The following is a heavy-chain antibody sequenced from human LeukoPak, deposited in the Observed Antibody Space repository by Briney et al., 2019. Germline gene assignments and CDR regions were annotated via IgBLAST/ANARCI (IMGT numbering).Heavy chain of an antibody. J-gene: IGHJ4*02. V-gene: IGHV3-11*01. Sequence: PGGSLRLSCAASGFSFSDYYMSWIRQAPGKGLEWISYITSSGSATYDADSVKGRFTISRDNTRDSLYLQMNSLRAEDTGLYYCARAVRPSRDGPGKYYRGEYYFDYWGQGTLVTVSS. CDR1: GFSFSDYY. CDR3: ARAVRPSRDGPGKYYRGEYYFDY. CDR2: ITSSGSAT. D-gene: IGHD3-10*01.